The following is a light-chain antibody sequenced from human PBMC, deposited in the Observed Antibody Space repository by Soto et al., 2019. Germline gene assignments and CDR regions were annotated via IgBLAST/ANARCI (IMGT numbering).Light chain of an antibody. Sequence: EIVLTQSPGTLSLSPGERATLSCRASQSVSNNYLAWYQQKPGQAPRLLIYGASSRATGIPDRFSGSGSGREFTLTISRLEPEDVAVFYCQQYGSSPRTFGQGTRVEIK. J-gene: IGKJ1*01. CDR3: QQYGSSPRT. CDR1: QSVSNNY. V-gene: IGKV3-20*01. CDR2: GAS.